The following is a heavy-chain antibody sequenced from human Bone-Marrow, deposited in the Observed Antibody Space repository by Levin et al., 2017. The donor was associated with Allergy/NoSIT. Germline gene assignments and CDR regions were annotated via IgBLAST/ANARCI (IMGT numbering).Heavy chain of an antibody. Sequence: GASVKVSCKASGYTFTSHFIHWVRQAPGQGLEWMGVINPSGGSTTYAQKLQGRVTMTRDTSTSTAYMKLTSLKSEDTAVYFCARGILTGYPLQRWGQGTLVTVS. CDR1: GYTFTSHF. J-gene: IGHJ4*02. CDR2: INPSGGST. V-gene: IGHV1-46*03. CDR3: ARGILTGYPLQR. D-gene: IGHD3-9*01.